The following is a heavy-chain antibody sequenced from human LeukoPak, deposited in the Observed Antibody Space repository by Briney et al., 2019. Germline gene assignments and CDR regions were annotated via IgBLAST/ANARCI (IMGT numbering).Heavy chain of an antibody. CDR2: IIPIFGTA. Sequence: SVKVSCKASGGTFSSYAISWVRQAPGQGLEWMGGIIPIFGTANYAQKFQGRVTITADESTSTAYMELSSLRSKDTAVYYCAIEYYYGSGSYTNFDYWGQGTLVTVSS. CDR3: AIEYYYGSGSYTNFDY. CDR1: GGTFSSYA. D-gene: IGHD3-10*01. V-gene: IGHV1-69*13. J-gene: IGHJ4*02.